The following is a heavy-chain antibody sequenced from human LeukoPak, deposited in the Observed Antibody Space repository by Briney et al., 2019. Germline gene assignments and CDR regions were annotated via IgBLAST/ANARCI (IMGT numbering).Heavy chain of an antibody. J-gene: IGHJ4*02. CDR1: EFTFSSYW. D-gene: IGHD4-17*01. Sequence: PGGSLRLSCAASEFTFSSYWMHWVRRAPGKGLVWVSRISSDGSSTTYADSVKGRFTLSRDNAKSSLYLQMNSLRAEDTALYYCARAGGDYGDGYAYFDYWGEGTLVTVPS. V-gene: IGHV3-74*01. CDR3: ARAGGDYGDGYAYFDY. CDR2: ISSDGSST.